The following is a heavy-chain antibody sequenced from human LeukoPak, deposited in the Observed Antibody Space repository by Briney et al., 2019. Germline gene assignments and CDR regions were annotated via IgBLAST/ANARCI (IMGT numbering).Heavy chain of an antibody. V-gene: IGHV4-39*06. Sequence: SETLSLTCTVSGGSISSSSYYWGWIRQPPGKGLEWIGSIYYSGSTYYNPSLKSRVTISVDTSKNQFPLKLSSVTAADTAVYYCARGLRSPYYYYYMDVWGKGTTVTVSS. CDR2: IYYSGST. J-gene: IGHJ6*03. D-gene: IGHD3-16*02. CDR1: GGSISSSSYY. CDR3: ARGLRSPYYYYYMDV.